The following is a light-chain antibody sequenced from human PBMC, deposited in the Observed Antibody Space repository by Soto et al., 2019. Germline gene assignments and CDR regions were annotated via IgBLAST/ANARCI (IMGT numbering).Light chain of an antibody. CDR3: QQSYSTLIT. CDR1: QSISSY. Sequence: DIQMTQSPSSLSASVGDRFTITCRASQSISSYLNWYQQKPGKAPKLLIYAASSLQSGVPSRFSGSGSGTDFTLTISSLQPEDFATYYCQQSYSTLITFGQGTRREIK. J-gene: IGKJ5*01. CDR2: AAS. V-gene: IGKV1-39*01.